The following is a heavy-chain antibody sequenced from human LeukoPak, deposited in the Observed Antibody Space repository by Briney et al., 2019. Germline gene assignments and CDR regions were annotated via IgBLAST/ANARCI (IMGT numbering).Heavy chain of an antibody. CDR2: ISSNGGST. CDR1: GFTFSSYG. CDR3: VKEVPLPGAPDY. J-gene: IGHJ4*02. V-gene: IGHV3-64D*09. D-gene: IGHD2-2*01. Sequence: GGSLRLSCSASGFTFSSYGMHWVRQAPGKGLESVSTISSNGGSTYYADSVNGRFTISRDNSKNTLYLQMTSLRAEDTAVYYCVKEVPLPGAPDYWGQGTLVTVSS.